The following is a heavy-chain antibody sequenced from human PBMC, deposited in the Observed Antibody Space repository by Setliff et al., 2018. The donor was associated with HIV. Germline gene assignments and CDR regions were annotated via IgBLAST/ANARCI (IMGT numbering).Heavy chain of an antibody. CDR2: IYPGDSDT. V-gene: IGHV5-51*01. CDR3: ARHGYCSGTSCSEYYYYYGMDV. CDR1: GYSFTSYW. Sequence: GESLKISCKGSGYSFTSYWIGWVRQMPGKGLEWMGIIYPGDSDTRYSPSFQGQVTISADKSISTAYLQWSSLKTSDSAIYYCARHGYCSGTSCSEYYYYYGMDVWGQGTTVTVSS. D-gene: IGHD2-2*03. J-gene: IGHJ6*02.